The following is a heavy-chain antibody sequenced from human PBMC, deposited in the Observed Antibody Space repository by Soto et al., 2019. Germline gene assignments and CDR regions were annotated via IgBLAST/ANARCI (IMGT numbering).Heavy chain of an antibody. CDR2: ISGSGGST. Sequence: GGSLRLSCAASGLTFSSYALSWVRQAPGKGLEWVSAISGSGGSTYYADSVKGRFTISRDNSKNTLFLQMNSLRAEDTAVYYCAKLDGDFTSYYFDYWGQGTLVTVSS. CDR3: AKLDGDFTSYYFDY. CDR1: GLTFSSYA. V-gene: IGHV3-23*01. D-gene: IGHD4-17*01. J-gene: IGHJ4*02.